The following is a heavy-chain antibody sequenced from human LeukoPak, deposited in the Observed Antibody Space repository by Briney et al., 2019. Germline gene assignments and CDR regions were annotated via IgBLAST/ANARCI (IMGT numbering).Heavy chain of an antibody. CDR1: GYTFTSYG. J-gene: IGHJ4*02. CDR2: ISAYNGNT. V-gene: IGHV1-18*01. Sequence: ASVKVSCKASGYTFTSYGISWVRQAPGQGLEWMGWISAYNGNTNYAQKLQGRVTMTTDTSTSTAYMELRSLRSDDTAVYYCARESGSCGGDCYSEFGSDYWGQGTLVTVSS. CDR3: ARESGSCGGDCYSEFGSDY. D-gene: IGHD2-21*02.